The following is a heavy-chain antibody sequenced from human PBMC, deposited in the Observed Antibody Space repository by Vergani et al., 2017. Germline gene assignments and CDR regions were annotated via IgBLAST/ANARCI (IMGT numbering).Heavy chain of an antibody. V-gene: IGHV4-38-2*01. Sequence: QVQLQESGPGLVKPSETLSLTCAVSGYSISSGYYWGWIRQPPGKGLEWIGSIYHSGSTYYNPPLKSRVTLSVDPSKNQVSLNLSSVTAADTAVYYCARHGWEGCSSGSCPFDNWGQGTLVTVSS. CDR2: IYHSGST. J-gene: IGHJ4*02. CDR1: GYSISSGYY. CDR3: ARHGWEGCSSGSCPFDN. D-gene: IGHD2-15*01.